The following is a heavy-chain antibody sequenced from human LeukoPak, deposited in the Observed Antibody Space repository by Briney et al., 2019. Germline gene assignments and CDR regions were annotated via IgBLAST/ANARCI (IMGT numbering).Heavy chain of an antibody. CDR1: GFTFSSYG. J-gene: IGHJ4*02. CDR2: IRYDGSNK. CDR3: AKTFSSDWYFDY. D-gene: IGHD6-25*01. Sequence: GGSLRLSCAASGFTFSSYGMHWVRQAPGKGLEWVAFIRYDGSNKYYADSVKGRFTISRDNSKNTLYLQMNSLRAEDTAVYYCAKTFSSDWYFDYWGQGTLVTVAS. V-gene: IGHV3-30*02.